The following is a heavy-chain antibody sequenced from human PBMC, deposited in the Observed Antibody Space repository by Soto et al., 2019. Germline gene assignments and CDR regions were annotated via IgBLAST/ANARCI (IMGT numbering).Heavy chain of an antibody. CDR3: AKAKGVVVAPTYGVDC. CDR2: ISYDGSNK. D-gene: IGHD2-15*01. CDR1: GFTFSSYG. Sequence: PGGSLRLSCAASGFTFSSYGMHWVRQAPGKGLEWVAVISYDGSNKYYADSVKGRFTISRDNSKNTLYLQMNSLRAEDTAVYYCAKAKGVVVAPTYGVDCWGQGTLVTVSS. V-gene: IGHV3-30*18. J-gene: IGHJ4*02.